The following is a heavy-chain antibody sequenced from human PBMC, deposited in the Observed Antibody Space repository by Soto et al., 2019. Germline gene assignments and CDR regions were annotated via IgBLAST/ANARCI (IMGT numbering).Heavy chain of an antibody. CDR1: GDSFSSNSAA. V-gene: IGHV6-1*01. Sequence: SQTLSLTCAISGDSFSSNSAAWNWIRQSPSRGLEWLGRTYYRSKWYNDYAVSVKSRITGNPDTSKNQFSLQLNSVTPEDTAVYYCARDVSIAVPPSWDDCGMDVWGQGTTVTVSS. CDR2: TYYRSKWYN. J-gene: IGHJ6*02. CDR3: ARDVSIAVPPSWDDCGMDV. D-gene: IGHD6-19*01.